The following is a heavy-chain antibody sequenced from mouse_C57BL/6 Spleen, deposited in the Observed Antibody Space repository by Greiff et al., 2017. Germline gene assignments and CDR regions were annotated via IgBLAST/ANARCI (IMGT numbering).Heavy chain of an antibody. Sequence: EVQVVESGGGLVKPGGSLTLSCAASGFTFSDYGMHWVRPAPEKGLEWVAYLSRGSSTIYYADTVKGRFTISRDNAKNTLFLQMTSLRSEDTAMEYCARARTSYYFDDWGQGTTRTVSS. CDR1: GFTFSDYG. D-gene: IGHD3-1*01. V-gene: IGHV5-17*01. J-gene: IGHJ2*01. CDR3: ARARTSYYFDD. CDR2: LSRGSSTI.